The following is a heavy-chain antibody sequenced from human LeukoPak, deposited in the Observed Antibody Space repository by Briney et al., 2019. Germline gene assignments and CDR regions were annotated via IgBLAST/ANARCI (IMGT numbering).Heavy chain of an antibody. J-gene: IGHJ4*02. D-gene: IGHD4-11*01. V-gene: IGHV3-21*01. CDR2: ISSSSSYI. Sequence: GSLRLSCAASGFTFSSYSMNWVRQAPGKGLEWVSSISSSSSYIYYADSVKGRFTISRDNAKNSLYLQMNSLRAEDTAVYYCAKDRDFSNWYYFDYWGQGTLVTVSS. CDR1: GFTFSSYS. CDR3: AKDRDFSNWYYFDY.